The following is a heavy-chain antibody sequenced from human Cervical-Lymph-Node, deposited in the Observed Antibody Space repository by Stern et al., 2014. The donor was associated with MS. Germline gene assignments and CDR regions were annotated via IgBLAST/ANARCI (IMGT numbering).Heavy chain of an antibody. CDR1: GFSFNTRGVG. J-gene: IGHJ4*02. CDR3: APDPQY. Sequence: QVTLRESGPTLVKPTQTLTLTCTFSGFSFNTRGVGVGWSRQSPGKALEWLAIIYYNNETRYSPSLRSRLTITRDPSKNHVVLTMANMDPVDTATYYCAPDPQYWGQGARVTVSS. V-gene: IGHV2-5*01. CDR2: IYYNNET. D-gene: IGHD4-11*01.